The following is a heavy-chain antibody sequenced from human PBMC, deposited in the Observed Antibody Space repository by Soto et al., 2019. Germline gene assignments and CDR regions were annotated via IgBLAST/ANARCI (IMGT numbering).Heavy chain of an antibody. Sequence: PGGSLKLACAASGSTFSSYGMHWVRQAPGKGLEWVAVISYDGSNKYYADSVKGRFTISRDNSKNTLYLQMNSLRAEDTAVYYCAKDGLQFDYWGQGTLVT. D-gene: IGHD1-1*01. CDR1: GSTFSSYG. J-gene: IGHJ4*02. CDR2: ISYDGSNK. CDR3: AKDGLQFDY. V-gene: IGHV3-30*18.